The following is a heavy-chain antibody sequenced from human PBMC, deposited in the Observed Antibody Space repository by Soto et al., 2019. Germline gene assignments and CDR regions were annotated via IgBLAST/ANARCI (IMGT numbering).Heavy chain of an antibody. CDR2: MNPNSGNT. CDR1: GYTFTSYD. Sequence: RASVRVSCKASGYTFTSYDINWVRQATGQGLEWMGWMNPNSGNTGYAQKFQGRVTMTRNTSISTAYMELSSLRSEDTAVYYCARVPRSSSPYYYYGMDVWGQGTTVTVSS. J-gene: IGHJ6*02. D-gene: IGHD6-6*01. V-gene: IGHV1-8*01. CDR3: ARVPRSSSPYYYYGMDV.